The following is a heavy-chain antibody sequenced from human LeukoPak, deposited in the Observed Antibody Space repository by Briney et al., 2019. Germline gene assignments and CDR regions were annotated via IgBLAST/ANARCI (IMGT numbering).Heavy chain of an antibody. CDR3: ARCGRSDWYFDL. V-gene: IGHV3-7*04. CDR2: IKQDGYEK. D-gene: IGHD1-26*01. J-gene: IGHJ2*01. Sequence: GGSLRLSCAVSGFTFSNYWMSWARQAPGKGLEWVANIKQDGYEKYYVDSVRGRFTISRDNAKNSLFLQMNILRAEDTAVYYCARCGRSDWYFDLWGRGTLVTVSS. CDR1: GFTFSNYW.